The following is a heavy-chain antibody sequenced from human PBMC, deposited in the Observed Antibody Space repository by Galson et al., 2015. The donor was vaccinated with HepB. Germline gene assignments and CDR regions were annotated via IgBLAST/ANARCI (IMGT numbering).Heavy chain of an antibody. Sequence: SLRLSCAASGFTFNNYAMTWVRQAPGKGLGWVSGISNSAGSTYYADSVKGRFTISRDNSKNTLYLQMNSLRAEDTAVYFCARTGLTDGFDIWGQGTMVTVSS. CDR2: ISNSAGST. CDR3: ARTGLTDGFDI. D-gene: IGHD3-10*01. J-gene: IGHJ3*02. CDR1: GFTFNNYA. V-gene: IGHV3-23*01.